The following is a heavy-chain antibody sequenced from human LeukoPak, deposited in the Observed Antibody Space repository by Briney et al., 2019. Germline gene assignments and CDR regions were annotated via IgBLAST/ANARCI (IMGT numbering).Heavy chain of an antibody. CDR1: GFTFSSYA. CDR3: AKARSGYYWSYFDY. V-gene: IGHV3-23*01. J-gene: IGHJ4*02. CDR2: ISSSGGST. D-gene: IGHD3-22*01. Sequence: GGSLRLSCAASGFTFSSYAMSWVRQAPGKGLEWVSAISSSGGSTYYADSVKGRFTISRDNSKNTLYLQMNSLRAEDTAVYYCAKARSGYYWSYFDYWGQGTLVTVSS.